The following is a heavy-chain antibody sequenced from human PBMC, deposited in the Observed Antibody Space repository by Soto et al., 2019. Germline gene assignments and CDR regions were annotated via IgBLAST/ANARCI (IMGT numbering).Heavy chain of an antibody. J-gene: IGHJ4*02. D-gene: IGHD6-19*01. V-gene: IGHV3-74*01. CDR3: VRGTRGWRGMDY. Sequence: ESSLRLSGAASGCTFSYYWMHWVRHAPGEGLVWVSHLNEDGSHTAYADSVKGRFTITRDNAKNTLYLQINGLRAEDTAVYYCVRGTRGWRGMDYWGQGILVTVSA. CDR2: LNEDGSHT. CDR1: GCTFSYYW.